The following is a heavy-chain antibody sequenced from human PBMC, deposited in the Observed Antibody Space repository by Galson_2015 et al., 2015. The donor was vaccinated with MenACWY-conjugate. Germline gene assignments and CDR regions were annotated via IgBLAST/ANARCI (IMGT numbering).Heavy chain of an antibody. CDR3: AKSAEYSSGWYAIEY. V-gene: IGHV3-9*01. Sequence: SLRLACAGSGFTVDDKDMHWVRHTPGQGLGWVSGMSWDSGSIDYADSVKGRFTISRDNAKNSLYLQFSSLRAEDTALYYCAKSAEYSSGWYAIEYWGQGALVTVSS. D-gene: IGHD6-13*01. J-gene: IGHJ4*02. CDR2: MSWDSGSI. CDR1: GFTVDDKD.